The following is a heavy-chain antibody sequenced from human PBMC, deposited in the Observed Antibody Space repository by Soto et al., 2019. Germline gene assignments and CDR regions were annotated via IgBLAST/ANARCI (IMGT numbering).Heavy chain of an antibody. CDR3: AKFLEYSSSSFFDY. V-gene: IGHV3-23*01. Sequence: TGGSLRLSCAASGFTFSSYAMSWVRQAPGKGLEWVSAISGSGGSTYYADSVKGRFTISRDNSKNTLYLQMNSLRAEDTAVYYCAKFLEYSSSSFFDYWGQGTLVTVSS. J-gene: IGHJ4*02. CDR2: ISGSGGST. D-gene: IGHD6-6*01. CDR1: GFTFSSYA.